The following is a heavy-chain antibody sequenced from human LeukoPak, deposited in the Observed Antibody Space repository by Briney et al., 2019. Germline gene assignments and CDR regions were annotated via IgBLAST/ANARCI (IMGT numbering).Heavy chain of an antibody. CDR1: GYTFTGYY. J-gene: IGHJ4*02. V-gene: IGHV1-2*02. Sequence: VASVKVSCKASGYTFTGYYMHWVRQAPGQGLEWMGWINPNSGGTNYAQKFQGRVTMTRDTSISTAYMELSRLRSGDTAVYYCARSIAVAGTVADYWGQGTLVTVSS. CDR3: ARSIAVAGTVADY. D-gene: IGHD6-19*01. CDR2: INPNSGGT.